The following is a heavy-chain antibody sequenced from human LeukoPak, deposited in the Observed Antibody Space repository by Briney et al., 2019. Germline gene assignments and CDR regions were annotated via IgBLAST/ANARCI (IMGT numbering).Heavy chain of an antibody. V-gene: IGHV4-31*11. CDR3: VRVDQKYWFDP. CDR2: IFYSGTT. D-gene: IGHD2-15*01. CDR1: GGSFSGYY. J-gene: IGHJ5*02. Sequence: PSETLSLTCAVYGGSFSGYYWSWIRQHPGKGLEWIGYIFYSGTTYYNPSLRSRVTISVDTSKNQFSLKLSSVTAADTAVYYCVRVDQKYWFDPWGQGTLVTVSS.